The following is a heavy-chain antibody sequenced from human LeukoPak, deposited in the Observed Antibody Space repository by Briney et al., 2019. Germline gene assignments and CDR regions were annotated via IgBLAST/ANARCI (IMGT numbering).Heavy chain of an antibody. CDR3: ARGGPLPRYYGSGISAVDY. V-gene: IGHV3-21*01. D-gene: IGHD3-10*01. J-gene: IGHJ4*02. Sequence: PGGSLRLSCAASGFTFSSYSMNWVRQAPGKGLEWVSSISSSSSYIYYADSVKGRFTISRDNAKNSLYLQMNSLRAEDTAVYYCARGGPLPRYYGSGISAVDYWGQGTLVTVSS. CDR2: ISSSSSYI. CDR1: GFTFSSYS.